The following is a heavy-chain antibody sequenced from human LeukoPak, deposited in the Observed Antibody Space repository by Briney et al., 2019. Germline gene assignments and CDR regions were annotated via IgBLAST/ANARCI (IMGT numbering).Heavy chain of an antibody. CDR2: ISWNSDII. CDR3: AKDRSGNGGMDAFDI. Sequence: GGSLRLSCAASGFTFDDYAMHWVRQAPGKGLEWVSLISWNSDIIAYADSVKGRFTISRDNAKNSLYLQMNSLRAEDMAFYYCAKDRSGNGGMDAFDIWGQGTMVTVSS. J-gene: IGHJ3*02. CDR1: GFTFDDYA. V-gene: IGHV3-9*03. D-gene: IGHD5-12*01.